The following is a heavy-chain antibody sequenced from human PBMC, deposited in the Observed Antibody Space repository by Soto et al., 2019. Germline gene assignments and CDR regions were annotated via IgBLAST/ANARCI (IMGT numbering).Heavy chain of an antibody. CDR1: WFTFIGFT. D-gene: IGHD6-13*01. CDR2: ISSNSAYI. V-gene: IGHV3-21*01. J-gene: IGHJ5*02. Sequence: SLRLSFAASWFTFIGFTMDWVRQAPGKGLEWVSTISSNSAYIYYTDALRGRFTISRDNAKNSLHLQMNSLRAEDTAVYYCTRDASRDSSARGWFDPWGPGTLVTVSS. CDR3: TRDASRDSSARGWFDP.